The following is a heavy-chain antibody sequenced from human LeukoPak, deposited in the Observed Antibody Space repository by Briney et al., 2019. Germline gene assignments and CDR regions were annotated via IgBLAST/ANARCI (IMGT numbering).Heavy chain of an antibody. CDR1: GFTFSNAW. CDR3: TTDVTYCTNGVCYYYYYGMDV. V-gene: IGHV3-15*01. CDR2: IKSKTDGGTT. J-gene: IGHJ6*02. D-gene: IGHD2-8*01. Sequence: GGSLRLSCAASGFTFSNAWMSWVRQAPGEGLEWVGRIKSKTDGGTTDYAAPVKGRFTISRDDSKNTLYLQMNSLKTEDTAVYYCTTDVTYCTNGVCYYYYYGMDVWGQGTTVTVSS.